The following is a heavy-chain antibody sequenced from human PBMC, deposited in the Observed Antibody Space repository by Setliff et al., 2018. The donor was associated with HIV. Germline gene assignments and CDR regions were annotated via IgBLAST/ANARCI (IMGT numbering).Heavy chain of an antibody. CDR1: GFTFSDCS. D-gene: IGHD3-22*01. CDR2: ITSTGSTI. Sequence: GGSLRLSCAASGFTFSDCSMNWVRQAPGKGLEWISYITSTGSTIFYADSVKGRLTISRDNSKNTLYLQMNSLRAEDTAVYCCARSKGHLYYDDDTGYVLRAFDIWGQGTMVTVSS. V-gene: IGHV3-48*01. J-gene: IGHJ3*02. CDR3: ARSKGHLYYDDDTGYVLRAFDI.